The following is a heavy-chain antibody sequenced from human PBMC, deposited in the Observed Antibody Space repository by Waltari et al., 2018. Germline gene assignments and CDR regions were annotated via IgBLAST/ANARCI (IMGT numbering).Heavy chain of an antibody. V-gene: IGHV3-23*01. Sequence: EVQLLESGGGLVQPGGSLRLSCAASGFTFASYTMNWVRQAPGKGLGWVSLIPGSGVRTYSAYAVNGRFTISRDNSKNTLQLQMNSLRAEDTAVYYCAKDATWSQFHAYWGQGILVTVSS. CDR3: AKDATWSQFHAY. J-gene: IGHJ4*02. CDR1: GFTFASYT. D-gene: IGHD1-1*01. CDR2: IPGSGVRT.